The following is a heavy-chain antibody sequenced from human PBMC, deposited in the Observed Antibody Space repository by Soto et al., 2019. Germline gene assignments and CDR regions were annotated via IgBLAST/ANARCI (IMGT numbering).Heavy chain of an antibody. D-gene: IGHD6-19*01. Sequence: QVQLVESGGGVVQPGRSLRLSCAASGFTFSSYGMHWVRQAPGKGLEWVAVIWYDGSNKYYADSVKGRFTISRDNSKNTLYLQMNSLRAEDTGVYYCARVYSSGWYHEYYFDYWGQGTLVTVSS. CDR2: IWYDGSNK. CDR1: GFTFSSYG. V-gene: IGHV3-33*01. CDR3: ARVYSSGWYHEYYFDY. J-gene: IGHJ4*02.